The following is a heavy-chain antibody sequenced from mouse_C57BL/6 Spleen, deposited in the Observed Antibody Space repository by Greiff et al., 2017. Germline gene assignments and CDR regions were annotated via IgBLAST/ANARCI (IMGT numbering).Heavy chain of an antibody. Sequence: DVHLVESGGDLVKPGGSLKLSCAASGFTFSSYGMSWVRQTPDKRLEWVATISSGGSYTYYPDSVKGRFTISRDNAKNTLYLQMSSLKSEDTAMYYCARHSLTGAWFAYWGQGTLVTVSA. J-gene: IGHJ3*01. CDR1: GFTFSSYG. CDR3: ARHSLTGAWFAY. CDR2: ISSGGSYT. D-gene: IGHD4-1*01. V-gene: IGHV5-6*01.